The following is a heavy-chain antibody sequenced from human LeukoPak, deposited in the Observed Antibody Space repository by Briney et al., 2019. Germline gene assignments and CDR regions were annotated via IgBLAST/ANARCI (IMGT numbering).Heavy chain of an antibody. J-gene: IGHJ4*02. CDR2: ISSSGSTI. Sequence: GGSLRLSCAASGFTFSSYAMSWIRQAPGKGLEWVSYISSSGSTIYYADSVKGRFTISRDNAKNSLYLQMNSLRAEDTAVYYCARVQAVAASVYYWGQGTLVTVSS. V-gene: IGHV3-11*01. D-gene: IGHD2-15*01. CDR1: GFTFSSYA. CDR3: ARVQAVAASVYY.